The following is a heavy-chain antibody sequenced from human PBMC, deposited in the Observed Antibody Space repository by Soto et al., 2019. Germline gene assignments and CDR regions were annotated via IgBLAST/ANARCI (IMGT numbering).Heavy chain of an antibody. D-gene: IGHD3-10*01. CDR3: AREGPGGGSTLDY. CDR1: GFTFSSYA. CDR2: ISYDGSNK. Sequence: QVQLVESGGGVVQPGRSLRLSCAASGFTFSSYAMHWVRQAPGKGLEWVAVISYDGSNKYYADSVKGRFTISRDNSKNTRYRKMNSLRAGDTAVYYCAREGPGGGSTLDYWGQGTLVTVSS. V-gene: IGHV3-30-3*01. J-gene: IGHJ4*02.